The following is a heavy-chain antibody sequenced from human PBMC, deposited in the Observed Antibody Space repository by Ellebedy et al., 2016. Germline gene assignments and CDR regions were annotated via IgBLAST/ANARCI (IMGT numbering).Heavy chain of an antibody. CDR2: ISGRDNTT. V-gene: IGHV3-23*01. CDR3: AKDHYDYVWESDVIYYYYGMDL. CDR1: GLSVSRNY. Sequence: GGSLRLSXAASGLSVSRNYMSWVRQAPGKGLEWVSAISGRDNTTYYADSVKGRFTISRDNSKNTLFLQMNSLRADDTAVYYCAKDHYDYVWESDVIYYYYGMDLWGQGTTVAVSS. D-gene: IGHD3-16*01. J-gene: IGHJ6*02.